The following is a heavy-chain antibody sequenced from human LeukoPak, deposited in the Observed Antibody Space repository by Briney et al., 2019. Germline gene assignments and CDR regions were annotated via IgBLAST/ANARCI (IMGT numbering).Heavy chain of an antibody. V-gene: IGHV3-43D*04. D-gene: IGHD3-22*01. CDR1: GFTFDDYA. Sequence: GGSLRLSCAASGFTFDDYAMHWVRQAPGKGLEWVSLISWDGGSTYYADSVKGRFTISRDNSKNSLYLQMNSLRAEDAALYSCAKVRSYDNNGYYDYWGQGTLVTVSP. CDR2: ISWDGGST. J-gene: IGHJ4*02. CDR3: AKVRSYDNNGYYDY.